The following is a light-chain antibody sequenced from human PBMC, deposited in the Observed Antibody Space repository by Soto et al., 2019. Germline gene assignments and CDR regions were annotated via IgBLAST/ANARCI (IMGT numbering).Light chain of an antibody. CDR2: KAS. Sequence: DIQMPQSPSTLSASVGDSVSINCRASQSISAWLAWYRQKPGKAPRLLIYKASTLEIGVTSRFCGRGSGTEFTLTISSLQPDDVAIYYCQQYNDYSLTFGQGTKVDLK. J-gene: IGKJ1*01. CDR1: QSISAW. V-gene: IGKV1-5*03. CDR3: QQYNDYSLT.